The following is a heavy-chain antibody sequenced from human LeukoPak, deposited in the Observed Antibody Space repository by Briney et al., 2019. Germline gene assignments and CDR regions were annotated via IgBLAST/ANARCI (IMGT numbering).Heavy chain of an antibody. CDR2: IYHSGST. CDR1: GVSISSSNW. Sequence: NPSETLSLTCAVSGVSISSSNWWSWVRQPPGKGLEWIGEIYHSGSTNYNPSLKSRVTISVDKSKNQFSLKLSSVTAADTAVYYCAREKYYYDSSGYYITREYAFDIWGQGTMVTVSS. CDR3: AREKYYYDSSGYYITREYAFDI. J-gene: IGHJ3*02. V-gene: IGHV4-4*02. D-gene: IGHD3-22*01.